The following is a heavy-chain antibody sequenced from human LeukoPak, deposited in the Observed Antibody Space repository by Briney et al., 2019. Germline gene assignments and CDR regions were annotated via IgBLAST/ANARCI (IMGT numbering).Heavy chain of an antibody. D-gene: IGHD5-18*01. CDR3: ARRVRGYSYGYYFDY. CDR1: GFTFSSYS. CDR2: ISSSSSYI. Sequence: PGGSLRLSCAASGFTFSSYSMNWVRQAPGKGLEWVSSISSSSSYIYYADSVKGRFTIFRDNAKNSLYLQMNSLRAEDTAVYYCARRVRGYSYGYYFDYWGQGTLVTVSS. V-gene: IGHV3-21*01. J-gene: IGHJ4*02.